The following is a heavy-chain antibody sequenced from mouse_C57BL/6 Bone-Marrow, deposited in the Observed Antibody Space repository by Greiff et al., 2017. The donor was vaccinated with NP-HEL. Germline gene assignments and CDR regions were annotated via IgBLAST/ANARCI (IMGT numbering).Heavy chain of an antibody. CDR1: GYTFTDYY. J-gene: IGHJ2*01. CDR3: ARGYYYGSSCGY. D-gene: IGHD1-1*01. Sequence: EVKLVESGPVLVKPGASVKMSCKASGYTFTDYYMNWVKQSHGKSLEWIGVINPYNGGTSYNQKFKGKATLTVDKSSSTAYMELNSLTSEDSAVYYCARGYYYGSSCGYWGQGTTLTVSS. V-gene: IGHV1-19*01. CDR2: INPYNGGT.